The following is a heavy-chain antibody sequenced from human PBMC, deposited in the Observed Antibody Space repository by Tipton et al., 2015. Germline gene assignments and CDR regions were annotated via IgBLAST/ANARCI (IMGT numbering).Heavy chain of an antibody. CDR3: ARLEEDCSDNICFAFDP. CDR2: IFHRGDT. D-gene: IGHD2-2*01. CDR1: GYSISSGYY. V-gene: IGHV4-38-2*01. J-gene: IGHJ5*02. Sequence: GLVKPSETLSLTCDVSGYSISSGYYWGWIRQPPGKGLEWIGSIFHRGDTNYNPSLKSRVTISLDTSKNQFSLKLSSVTAADTAVYYCARLEEDCSDNICFAFDPWGQGTLVTVSS.